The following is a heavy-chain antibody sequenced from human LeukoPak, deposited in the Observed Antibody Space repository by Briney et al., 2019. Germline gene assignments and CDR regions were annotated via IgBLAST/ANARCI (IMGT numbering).Heavy chain of an antibody. J-gene: IGHJ4*02. CDR2: ISYDGSNK. CDR3: ARDLTRSSWYHPYDY. Sequence: PGGSLRLSCAASGFTFSSYAMHWVRQAPGKGLEWVAVISYDGSNKYYADSVKGRFTISRDNSKNTLYLQMNSLRAEDTAVYYCARDLTRSSWYHPYDYWGQRTLVTVSS. CDR1: GFTFSSYA. D-gene: IGHD6-13*01. V-gene: IGHV3-30*04.